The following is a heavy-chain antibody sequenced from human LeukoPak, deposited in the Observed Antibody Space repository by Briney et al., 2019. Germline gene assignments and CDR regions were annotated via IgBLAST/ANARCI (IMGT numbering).Heavy chain of an antibody. Sequence: SETLSLTCTVSGYSISSGYYWGWIRQPPGKGLEWIGSIYHSGSTYYNPSLKSRVTISVDTSKNQFSLKLSSVTAADTAVYYCARTNGVVPGYWGQGTLVTVSS. V-gene: IGHV4-38-2*02. CDR1: GYSISSGYY. D-gene: IGHD2-8*01. J-gene: IGHJ4*02. CDR2: IYHSGST. CDR3: ARTNGVVPGY.